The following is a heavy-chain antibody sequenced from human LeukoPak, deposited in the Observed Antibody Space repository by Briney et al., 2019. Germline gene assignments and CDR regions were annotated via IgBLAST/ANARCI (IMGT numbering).Heavy chain of an antibody. J-gene: IGHJ3*02. CDR2: ICYDGSNK. Sequence: GGSLRLSCAASGFTFSSYGMHWVRQAPGKGLEWVAVICYDGSNKYYADSVKGRFTISRDNSKKTLYLQMNSLRAEDTAVYYCAKGADILTGYLGPDDAFDIWGQGTMVTVSS. D-gene: IGHD3-9*01. V-gene: IGHV3-33*06. CDR3: AKGADILTGYLGPDDAFDI. CDR1: GFTFSSYG.